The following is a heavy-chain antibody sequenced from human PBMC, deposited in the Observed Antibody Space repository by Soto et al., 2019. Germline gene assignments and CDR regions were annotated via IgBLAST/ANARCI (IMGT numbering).Heavy chain of an antibody. J-gene: IGHJ6*03. D-gene: IGHD3-9*01. CDR3: AKGTGSSYYYYYMDV. V-gene: IGHV3-23*01. CDR1: GFTFSSYA. Sequence: GGSLRLSCAASGFTFSSYAMSWVRQAPGKGLEWVSAISGSGGSTYYADSVKGRFTISRDNSKNTLYLQMNSLRAEDTAVYYCAKGTGSSYYYYYMDVWGKGTTVTVSS. CDR2: ISGSGGST.